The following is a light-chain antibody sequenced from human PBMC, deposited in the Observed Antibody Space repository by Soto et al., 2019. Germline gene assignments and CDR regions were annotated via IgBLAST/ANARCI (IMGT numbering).Light chain of an antibody. V-gene: IGKV1-33*01. CDR1: QDISNY. CDR2: DAS. CDR3: QQYDTLPLT. Sequence: DIQMTQSPSSLSASVGDRVTITCQASQDISNYLNWYQQKPGKAPKLLIYDASNLETGVPSRFSGSGSGTDFTFTIISLQPEDIATYFCQQYDTLPLTFGGGTKVEIK. J-gene: IGKJ4*01.